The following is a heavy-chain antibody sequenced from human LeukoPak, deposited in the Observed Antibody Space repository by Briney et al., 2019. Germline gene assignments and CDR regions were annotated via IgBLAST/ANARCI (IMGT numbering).Heavy chain of an antibody. V-gene: IGHV3-23*01. D-gene: IGHD4-11*01. CDR1: GFPFSNYA. CDR2: ISGSTGST. Sequence: GGSLRLSCVASGFPFSNYAMTWVRQAPGKGLEWVSGISGSTGSTYYAQSVKGRFTISSDISKNTLYLDMHSLIADDTAVYYCAQDVFLETRGSRLKSRGEGTLVIVSS. J-gene: IGHJ4*02. CDR3: AQDVFLETRGSRLKS.